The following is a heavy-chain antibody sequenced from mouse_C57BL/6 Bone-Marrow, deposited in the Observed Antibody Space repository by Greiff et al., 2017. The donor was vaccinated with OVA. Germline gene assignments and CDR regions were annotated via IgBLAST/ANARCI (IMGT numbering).Heavy chain of an antibody. CDR1: GYTFTSYW. CDR2: MVANSWGT. J-gene: IGHJ2*01. CDR3: ATGTYYFDY. V-gene: IGHV1-72*01. Sequence: QVQLQQPGAELVKPGASVKLSCKASGYTFTSYWMHGVWQGSVPPLAWRGRMVANSWGTPSNEKFKSKATLTVDKPSSTAYMQLSSLTSEDSAVYYCATGTYYFDYWGQGTTLTVSS. D-gene: IGHD4-1*01.